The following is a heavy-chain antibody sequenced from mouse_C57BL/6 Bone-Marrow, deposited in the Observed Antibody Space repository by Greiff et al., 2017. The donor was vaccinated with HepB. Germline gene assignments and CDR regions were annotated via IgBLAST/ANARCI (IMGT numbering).Heavy chain of an antibody. CDR1: GYTFTTYP. Sequence: VQLQESGAELVKPGASVKMSCKASGYTFTTYPIEWMKQNHGKSLEWIGNFHPYNDDTKYNEKFKGKATLTVEKSSSTVYLELSRLTSDDSAVYYCARKAFPYYYGSSPYFDYWGQGTTLTVSS. CDR3: ARKAFPYYYGSSPYFDY. V-gene: IGHV1-47*01. D-gene: IGHD1-1*01. CDR2: FHPYNDDT. J-gene: IGHJ2*01.